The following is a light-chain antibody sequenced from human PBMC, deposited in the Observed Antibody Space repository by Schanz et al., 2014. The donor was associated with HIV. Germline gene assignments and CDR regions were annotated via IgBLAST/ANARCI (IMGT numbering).Light chain of an antibody. J-gene: IGKJ2*01. Sequence: DIQLTQSPSSLSASIGDRVNITCRASQTISYYLSWYQQKPGKAPKLLIYAASSLQSGVPSRFSGSGSGTDFTLTISCLQHEDFSTYFCQQSYSAPFTFGQGTKLDSK. V-gene: IGKV1-39*01. CDR3: QQSYSAPFT. CDR2: AAS. CDR1: QTISYY.